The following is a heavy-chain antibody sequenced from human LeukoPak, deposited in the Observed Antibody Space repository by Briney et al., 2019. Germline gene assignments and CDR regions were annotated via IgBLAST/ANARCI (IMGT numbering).Heavy chain of an antibody. Sequence: GASVKVSCKASGGTFSSYAISWVRQAPGQGLEWMGGIIPIFGTANYAQKFQARVTITADESTSTAYMELSSLRSEDTAVYYCARDLADYFDYWGQGTLVTVSS. CDR3: ARDLADYFDY. J-gene: IGHJ4*02. V-gene: IGHV1-69*13. CDR2: IIPIFGTA. CDR1: GGTFSSYA.